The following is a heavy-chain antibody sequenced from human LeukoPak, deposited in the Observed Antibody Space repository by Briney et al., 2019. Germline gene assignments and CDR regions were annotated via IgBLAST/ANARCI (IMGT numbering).Heavy chain of an antibody. Sequence: PGGSLRLSCAASGFTFSNYWMHWVRQAPGKGLEWVSSITSSSSYIYYADSVKGRFTISRDNAKNSLYLQMNSLRAEDTAVYYCARDVLPYSGNYSATLGAGAFDIWGQGTMVTVSS. V-gene: IGHV3-21*01. CDR3: ARDVLPYSGNYSATLGAGAFDI. CDR1: GFTFSNYW. CDR2: ITSSSSYI. J-gene: IGHJ3*02. D-gene: IGHD1-26*01.